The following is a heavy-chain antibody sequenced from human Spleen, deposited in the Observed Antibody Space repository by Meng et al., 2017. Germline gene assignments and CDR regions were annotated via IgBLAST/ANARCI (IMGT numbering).Heavy chain of an antibody. J-gene: IGHJ5*02. CDR2: IYHSGST. V-gene: IGHV4-4*02. CDR3: ARDPKPFCSSSSCYHWFDP. CDR1: GGSIRSSNW. D-gene: IGHD2-2*01. Sequence: QVQLQESGPGLVKPSGPLSLTCAVSGGSIRSSNWWSWVRQPPGKGLEWIGEIYHSGSTNYNPSLKSRVTISVDKSKNQFSLKLSSVTAADTAVYYCARDPKPFCSSSSCYHWFDPWGQGTLVTVSS.